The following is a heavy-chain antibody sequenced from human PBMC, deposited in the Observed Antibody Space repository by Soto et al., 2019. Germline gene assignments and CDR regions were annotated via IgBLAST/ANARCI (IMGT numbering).Heavy chain of an antibody. V-gene: IGHV4-34*01. Sequence: PSETLSLTCAVYGGSFSGYYWSWIRQPPGKGLEWIGEINHSGSTNYNPSLKSRVTISVDTSKNQFSLKLSSVTAADTAVYYCARGTLVVAASYYYYYGMDVWGQGTTVTVSS. D-gene: IGHD2-15*01. J-gene: IGHJ6*02. CDR1: GGSFSGYY. CDR3: ARGTLVVAASYYYYYGMDV. CDR2: INHSGST.